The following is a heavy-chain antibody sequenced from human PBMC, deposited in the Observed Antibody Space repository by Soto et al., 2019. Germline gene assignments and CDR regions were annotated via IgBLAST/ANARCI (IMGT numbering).Heavy chain of an antibody. CDR1: GDSIVNYY. Sequence: SETLSLTCTVSGDSIVNYYWSWIRQSPGRGLEWIGQIYYSGSTDYNPSLKSRITISIDTSKNQFSLNLSSATAADTAVYYCATTKAGYFDYWGQGTLVTVSS. V-gene: IGHV4-59*01. CDR3: ATTKAGYFDY. CDR2: IYYSGST. J-gene: IGHJ4*02. D-gene: IGHD2-15*01.